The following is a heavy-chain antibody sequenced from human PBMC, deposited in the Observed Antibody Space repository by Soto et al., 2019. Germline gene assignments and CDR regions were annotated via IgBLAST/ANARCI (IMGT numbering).Heavy chain of an antibody. J-gene: IGHJ5*02. CDR2: IYYSGST. Sequence: SETLSLTCTVSGGSISSYYWSWIRQPPGKGLEWIGYIYYSGSTNYNPSLKSRVTISVDTSKNQFSLKVSSVTATDTAVYYCARTTGVYYDSSGYPTYNWFDPWGQGTLVTVSS. CDR1: GGSISSYY. D-gene: IGHD3-22*01. V-gene: IGHV4-59*08. CDR3: ARTTGVYYDSSGYPTYNWFDP.